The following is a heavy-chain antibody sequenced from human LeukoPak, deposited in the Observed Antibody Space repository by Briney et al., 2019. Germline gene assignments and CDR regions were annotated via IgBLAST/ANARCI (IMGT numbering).Heavy chain of an antibody. Sequence: PSETLSLTCAVYGGSFSGYYWSWIRQPPGKGLEWIGYIYYSGSTNYNPSLKSRVTISVDTSKNQFSLKLSSVTAADTAVYYCARHYPEEKHYDFWSGPDYWGQGTLVTVSS. V-gene: IGHV4-59*08. CDR3: ARHYPEEKHYDFWSGPDY. D-gene: IGHD3-3*01. J-gene: IGHJ4*02. CDR2: IYYSGST. CDR1: GGSFSGYY.